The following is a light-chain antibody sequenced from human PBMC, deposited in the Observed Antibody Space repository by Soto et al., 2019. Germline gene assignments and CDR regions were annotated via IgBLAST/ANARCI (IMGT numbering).Light chain of an antibody. V-gene: IGLV2-14*03. CDR2: DVS. J-gene: IGLJ3*02. CDR1: SSDVGLYNY. CDR3: SSYTSSDTLL. Sequence: QAVLTQPASLSVSPGQSITISCTGSSSDVGLYNYVSWYQRHPGKAPKLIIYDVSHRPSGVSDRFSGSKSGNTASLTISGLQAEDEADYYCSSYTSSDTLLFGGGTKLTVL.